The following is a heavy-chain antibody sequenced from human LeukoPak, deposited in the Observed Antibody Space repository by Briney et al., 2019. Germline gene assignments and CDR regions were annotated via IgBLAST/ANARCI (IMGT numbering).Heavy chain of an antibody. CDR3: AAATFLGRGSYSTVSGFDY. D-gene: IGHD1-26*01. J-gene: IGHJ4*02. V-gene: IGHV1-58*01. CDR2: IVVGSGNT. Sequence: GASVKVSCKASGFTFTSSAVQWVRQARGQRLEWIGWIVVGSGNTNYAQKFQERVTITRDMSTSTAYMELSSLRSEDTAVYYCAAATFLGRGSYSTVSGFDYWGQGTLVTVSS. CDR1: GFTFTSSA.